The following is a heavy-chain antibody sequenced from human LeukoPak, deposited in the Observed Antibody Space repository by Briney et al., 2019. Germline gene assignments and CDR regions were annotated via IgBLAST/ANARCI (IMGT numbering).Heavy chain of an antibody. D-gene: IGHD1-26*01. Sequence: GGSLRLSCAASGFTFSSYSMNWVRQAPGKGLEWVSSISSSSSYIYYADSVKGRFTMSRDNSKSTVYLQVNSLRAEDTAVYYCAVGLTIWGQGTMVTVSS. CDR2: ISSSSSYI. V-gene: IGHV3-21*01. J-gene: IGHJ3*02. CDR1: GFTFSSYS. CDR3: AVGLTI.